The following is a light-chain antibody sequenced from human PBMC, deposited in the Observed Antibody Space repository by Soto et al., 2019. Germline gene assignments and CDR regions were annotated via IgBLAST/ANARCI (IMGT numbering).Light chain of an antibody. CDR1: SSKIGAGYD. CDR2: GNS. J-gene: IGLJ1*01. V-gene: IGLV1-40*01. Sequence: SVLKQPPSVSGAPGQRGTISCTGSSSKIGAGYDVHWYQQLPGTAPKLLIYGNSNRPSGVPDRFSGSKSGTSASLAITGLQAEDEADYYCQSYDSSLSAHVFGTGTKVTVL. CDR3: QSYDSSLSAHV.